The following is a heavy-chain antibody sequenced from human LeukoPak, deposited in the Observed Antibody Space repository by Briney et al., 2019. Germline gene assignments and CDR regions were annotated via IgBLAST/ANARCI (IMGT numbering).Heavy chain of an antibody. CDR1: GFTFSDFY. Sequence: GGSLRLSCAVSGFTFSDFYMSWIRQAPGKGLEWVSYISSSGSTIYYADSVKGRFTISRDNAKNSLYLQMNSLRAEDTAVCYCAKARGGGVTTNYWGQGTLVTVSS. D-gene: IGHD4-17*01. V-gene: IGHV3-11*01. J-gene: IGHJ4*02. CDR2: ISSSGSTI. CDR3: AKARGGGVTTNY.